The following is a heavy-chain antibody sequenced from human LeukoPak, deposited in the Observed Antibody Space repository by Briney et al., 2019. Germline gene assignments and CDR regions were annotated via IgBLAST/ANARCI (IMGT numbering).Heavy chain of an antibody. J-gene: IGHJ4*02. CDR1: GGSISSYY. CDR3: ASVYSSSWYSFVY. Sequence: SETLSLTCTVSGGSISSYYWSWIRQPAGKGLEWIGRIYTSGSTNYNPSLKSRVTISVDKSKNQFSLKLSSVTAADTAVYYCASVYSSSWYSFVYWGQGTLVTVSS. V-gene: IGHV4-4*07. CDR2: IYTSGST. D-gene: IGHD6-13*01.